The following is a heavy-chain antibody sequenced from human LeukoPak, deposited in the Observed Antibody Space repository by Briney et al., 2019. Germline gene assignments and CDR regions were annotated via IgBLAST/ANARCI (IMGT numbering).Heavy chain of an antibody. J-gene: IGHJ2*01. D-gene: IGHD3-10*01. V-gene: IGHV3-66*01. CDR2: VYSGGST. CDR1: GVTVSSNY. Sequence: PGGSLRLTCIASGVTVSSNYMSWVRQAPGKGLDWVSAVYSGGSTYYADSVKGRLTISRDNSKNTLYLQMNSLRAEDTAVYYCAREALGRYYFDLWGRGTLVTVSS. CDR3: AREALGRYYFDL.